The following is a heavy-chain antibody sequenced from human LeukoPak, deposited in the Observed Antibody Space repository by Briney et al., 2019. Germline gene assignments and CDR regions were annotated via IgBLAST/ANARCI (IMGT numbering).Heavy chain of an antibody. V-gene: IGHV1-69*04. CDR3: AREYDVLNSGWFDP. CDR2: IIPILGIA. J-gene: IGHJ5*02. CDR1: GGTFSSYA. D-gene: IGHD3-9*01. Sequence: SVKVSCKASGGTFSSYAISWVRQAPGQGLEWMGRIIPILGIANYAQKFQGRVTITADKSTSTAYMELSSLRSEDTAVYYCAREYDVLNSGWFDPWGQGTLVTVSS.